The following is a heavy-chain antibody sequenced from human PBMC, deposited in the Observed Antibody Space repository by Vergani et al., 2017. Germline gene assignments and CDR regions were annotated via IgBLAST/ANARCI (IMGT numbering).Heavy chain of an antibody. D-gene: IGHD5-12*01. V-gene: IGHV3-23*01. J-gene: IGHJ6*02. CDR1: GFTFSSYA. Sequence: EVQLLESGGNLIQPGGSLRLSCGASGFTFSSYAMNWVRQAPGKGLEWVSGISGSGVSAYYTDSVKGRFTISRDDSRHTLFLQMNSLRAEDTAVYYCANVDRNMRDHYGSDVWGQGTTVTVSS. CDR2: ISGSGVSA. CDR3: ANVDRNMRDHYGSDV.